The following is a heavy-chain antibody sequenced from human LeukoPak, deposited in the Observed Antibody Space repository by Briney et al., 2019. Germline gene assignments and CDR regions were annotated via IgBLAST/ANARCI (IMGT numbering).Heavy chain of an antibody. CDR2: ISCYNGDT. Sequence: ASVKVSYKASGYTLNKHGISWVRQAPGQGLEWMGWISCYNGDTHYAQKFQGRVTMTTDTSTTTAYMELRSLRSDDTALYYCARDPTNTSGRYAFFDYWGQGTLVTVSS. D-gene: IGHD6-19*01. V-gene: IGHV1-18*01. CDR3: ARDPTNTSGRYAFFDY. CDR1: GYTLNKHG. J-gene: IGHJ4*02.